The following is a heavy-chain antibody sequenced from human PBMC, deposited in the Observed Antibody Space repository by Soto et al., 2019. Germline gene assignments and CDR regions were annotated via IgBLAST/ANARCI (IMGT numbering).Heavy chain of an antibody. Sequence: SETLSLTCTVSGGSVSSAGYYWSWIRQHPGGGLEWIGYIYYSGSTDYNPSLKSRVTISVDMSKNQFSLKLRSVTAADTAVYYCARDRSGYCSGDSCYSGIEYWGQGTLVTVSS. CDR3: ARDRSGYCSGDSCYSGIEY. CDR2: IYYSGST. CDR1: GGSVSSAGYY. D-gene: IGHD2-15*01. J-gene: IGHJ4*02. V-gene: IGHV4-31*03.